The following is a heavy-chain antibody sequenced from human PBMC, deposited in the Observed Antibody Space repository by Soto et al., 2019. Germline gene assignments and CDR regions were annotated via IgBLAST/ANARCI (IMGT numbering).Heavy chain of an antibody. CDR2: IYYSGST. J-gene: IGHJ4*02. Sequence: QVQLQESGPGLVKPSETLSLTCTVSGGSVSSGRYYWSWIRQPPGKGLEWIGYIYYSGSTNYNPSLKRRVTISVDTSKNQFSLKLSSVTAADTAVYYCARADWGGEHTSEYWVQGTLVNVSS. D-gene: IGHD7-27*01. CDR1: GGSVSSGRYY. CDR3: ARADWGGEHTSEY. V-gene: IGHV4-61*01.